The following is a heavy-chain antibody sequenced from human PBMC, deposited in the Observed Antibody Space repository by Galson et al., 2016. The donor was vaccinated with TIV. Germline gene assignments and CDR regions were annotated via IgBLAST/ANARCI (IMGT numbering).Heavy chain of an antibody. CDR1: GFTFSSFG. Sequence: SLRLSCAASGFTFSSFGMHWVRQAPGKGLEWVALIRYDGSRRYYADSVKGRFTISRDDSKNTLYRQMNGLRRDDSAVYYCPGGLAAHTSYFSGIAVWGQGTTVTGSS. V-gene: IGHV3-30*02. CDR3: PGGLAAHTSYFSGIAV. J-gene: IGHJ6*01. CDR2: IRYDGSRR. D-gene: IGHD1-26*01.